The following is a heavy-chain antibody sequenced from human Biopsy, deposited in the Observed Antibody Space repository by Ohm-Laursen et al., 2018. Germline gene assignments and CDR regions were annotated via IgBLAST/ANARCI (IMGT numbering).Heavy chain of an antibody. CDR1: RDSISNYY. CDR3: ARDSRGGHLNTTLITGKNFNS. Sequence: SQTLSLTCTVSRDSISNYYWTWIRQSPGKGLEWIGYIYYTGSTNYNPSVKSRVTISVDTSKNQFSLKLNSVTAADTAVYFCARDSRGGHLNTTLITGKNFNSGGQGILVTVSS. D-gene: IGHD3-16*01. V-gene: IGHV4-59*01. J-gene: IGHJ4*02. CDR2: IYYTGST.